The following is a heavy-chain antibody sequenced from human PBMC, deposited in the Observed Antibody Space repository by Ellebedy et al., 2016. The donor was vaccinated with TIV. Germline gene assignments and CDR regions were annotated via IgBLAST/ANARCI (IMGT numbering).Heavy chain of an antibody. J-gene: IGHJ4*02. CDR2: IYYSGNT. Sequence: SETLSLXXTVSGGSISSSSYYWGWIRQPPGKGLEWIGSIYYSGNTYYNPCLKSRVTISIDTSKNQFSLRLSSVTAADTAIYRCARRKVTIPRADAYFDYWGQGILVTVSS. CDR1: GGSISSSSYY. V-gene: IGHV4-39*01. CDR3: ARRKVTIPRADAYFDY. D-gene: IGHD3-3*01.